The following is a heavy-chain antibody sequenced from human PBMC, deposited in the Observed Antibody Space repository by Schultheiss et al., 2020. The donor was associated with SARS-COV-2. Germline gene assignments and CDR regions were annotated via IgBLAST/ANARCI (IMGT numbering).Heavy chain of an antibody. V-gene: IGHV3-49*04. J-gene: IGHJ6*02. Sequence: GESLKISCAASGFTFSSYAMSWVRQAPGKWLEWVGFIRSKTYGGTTEYPGPVKGRFTISRDDSKSIAYLQMNNLKTEDTAVYYCAKDRTAHIVVVVAATLHYYYGMDVWGQGTTVTVSS. CDR2: IRSKTYGGTT. CDR1: GFTFSSYA. CDR3: AKDRTAHIVVVVAATLHYYYGMDV. D-gene: IGHD2-15*01.